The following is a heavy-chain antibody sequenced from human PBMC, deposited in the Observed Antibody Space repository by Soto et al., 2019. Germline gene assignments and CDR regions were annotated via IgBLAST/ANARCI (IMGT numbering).Heavy chain of an antibody. Sequence: GGSLRLSCAASGFTFSSYGMHWVRQAPGKGLEWVAVISYDGSNKYYADSVKGRFTISRDNSKNTLYLQMNSLRAEDTAVYYCAKDRADDGTCLDYWGQGTLVTVSS. D-gene: IGHD1-1*01. CDR2: ISYDGSNK. V-gene: IGHV3-30*18. CDR1: GFTFSSYG. CDR3: AKDRADDGTCLDY. J-gene: IGHJ4*02.